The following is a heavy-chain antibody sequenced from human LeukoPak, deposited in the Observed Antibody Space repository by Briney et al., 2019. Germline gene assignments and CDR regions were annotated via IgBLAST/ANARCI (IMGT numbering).Heavy chain of an antibody. CDR1: GFNFGDSR. CDR2: VNREGTEK. V-gene: IGHV3-7*05. Sequence: GGSLRLSCATSGFNFGDSRMTWIRQAPGKGLEWVANVNREGTEKKFLASVEGRFTISRDNAKNTLDLQMKSLSPQDTAVYFCVKGDGYFEYWGRGILVTVSP. CDR3: VKGDGYFEY. D-gene: IGHD2-21*01. J-gene: IGHJ4*02.